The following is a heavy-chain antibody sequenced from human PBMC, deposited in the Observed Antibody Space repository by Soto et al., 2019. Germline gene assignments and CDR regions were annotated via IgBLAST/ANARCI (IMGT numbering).Heavy chain of an antibody. J-gene: IGHJ6*02. CDR2: IWYDGSNK. CDR1: GFTFSSYG. D-gene: IGHD3-3*01. CDR3: ARRTTGTTYYDFWSGYSLIDYYYGMDV. V-gene: IGHV3-33*01. Sequence: QVQLVESGGGVVQPGRSLRLSCAASGFTFSSYGMHWVRQAPGKGLEWVAVIWYDGSNKYYADSVKGRFTISRDNSKNTMYLQMNSLRAEDTAVYYCARRTTGTTYYDFWSGYSLIDYYYGMDVWGQGTTVTVSS.